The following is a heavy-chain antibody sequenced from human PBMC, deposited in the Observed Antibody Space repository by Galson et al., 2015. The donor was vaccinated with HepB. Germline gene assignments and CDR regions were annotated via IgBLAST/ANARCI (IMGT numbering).Heavy chain of an antibody. Sequence: SLRLSCAASGFTFSSYGMHWVRQAPGKGLEWVAVISYDGSNKYYADSVKGRFTISRDNSKNTLYLQMSSLRAEDTAVYYCAKGDYGSGRLSLVDYWGQGTLVTVSS. CDR1: GFTFSSYG. CDR3: AKGDYGSGRLSLVDY. J-gene: IGHJ4*02. CDR2: ISYDGSNK. V-gene: IGHV3-30*18. D-gene: IGHD3-10*01.